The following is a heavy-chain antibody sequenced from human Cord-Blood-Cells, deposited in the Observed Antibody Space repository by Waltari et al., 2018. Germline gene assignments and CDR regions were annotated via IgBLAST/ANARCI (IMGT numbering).Heavy chain of an antibody. V-gene: IGHV3-21*01. CDR1: GFTFSSYS. CDR3: ARDNLGGLVDY. D-gene: IGHD6-19*01. Sequence: EVQLVESGGGLVKPGGSLRLSCAASGFTFSSYSMNCVRQAPGKGLEWVSSISSSSSYITYADSVKGRFTISRDNAKNSLYLQMNSLRAEDTAVYYCARDNLGGLVDYWGQGTLVTVSS. CDR2: ISSSSSYI. J-gene: IGHJ4*02.